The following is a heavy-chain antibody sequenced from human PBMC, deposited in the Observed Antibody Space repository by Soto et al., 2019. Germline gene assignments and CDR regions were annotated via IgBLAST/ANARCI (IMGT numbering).Heavy chain of an antibody. CDR3: AGVWWDSDSWSGYYKWFDP. V-gene: IGHV5-51*01. D-gene: IGHD3-3*01. CDR1: GYSFTSYW. Sequence: GESLKISCKGSGYSFTSYWIGWVRQMPGKGLEWMGIIYPGDSDTRYSPSFQGQVTISADKSISTAYLQWSSLKASDTAMYYCAGVWWDSDSWSGYYKWFDPWGQGTLVTVSS. J-gene: IGHJ5*02. CDR2: IYPGDSDT.